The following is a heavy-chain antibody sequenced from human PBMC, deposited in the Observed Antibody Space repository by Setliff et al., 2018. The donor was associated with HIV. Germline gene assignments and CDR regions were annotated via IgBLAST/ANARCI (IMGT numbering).Heavy chain of an antibody. CDR3: ARGPPFAY. V-gene: IGHV4-38-2*01. Sequence: SETLSLTCDVSSHSINSGYYWGWIRQPPGKGLEWIGSINYSGSTYYNPSLKSRVTISGDTSKNQFSLKMTSVTADDTGIYYCARGPPFAYWGQGLLVTVS. CDR1: SHSINSGYY. CDR2: INYSGST. J-gene: IGHJ4*02.